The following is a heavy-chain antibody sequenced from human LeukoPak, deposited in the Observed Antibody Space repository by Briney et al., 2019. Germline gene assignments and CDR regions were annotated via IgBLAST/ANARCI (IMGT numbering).Heavy chain of an antibody. CDR1: GYTFTSYG. CDR2: ISGYNGYT. Sequence: ASVKVSCKAAGYTFTSYGISWVRQAPGQGLEWMGWISGYNGYTKYAQKLQGSVTMTTDTSTSTAYMELRSLRSDDTAVYFCARGFPPRMYYDTSGYYSYYFDYWGQGTLVTVSS. J-gene: IGHJ4*02. V-gene: IGHV1-18*01. CDR3: ARGFPPRMYYDTSGYYSYYFDY. D-gene: IGHD3-22*01.